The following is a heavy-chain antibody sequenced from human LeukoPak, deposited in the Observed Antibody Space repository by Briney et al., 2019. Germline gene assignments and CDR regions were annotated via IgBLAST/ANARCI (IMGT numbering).Heavy chain of an antibody. V-gene: IGHV3-48*03. CDR3: AKDGVAVAGTVGAFDI. D-gene: IGHD6-19*01. Sequence: GGSLRLSCAASGFTFSNYEMNWVRQAPGKGLEWLSYISGNGNTIYYADSVKGRFTISRDNSKNTLYLQMNSLRAEDTAVYYCAKDGVAVAGTVGAFDIWGQGTTVTVSS. CDR1: GFTFSNYE. J-gene: IGHJ3*02. CDR2: ISGNGNTI.